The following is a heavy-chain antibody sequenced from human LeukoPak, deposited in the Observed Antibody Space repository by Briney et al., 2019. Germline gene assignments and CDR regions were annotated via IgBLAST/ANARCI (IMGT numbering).Heavy chain of an antibody. CDR3: ARDGAAAASGSWA. J-gene: IGHJ5*02. CDR2: IYSGGRT. D-gene: IGHD6-13*01. V-gene: IGHV3-53*01. Sequence: GGSLRLSCSASGFTVGNNYMIWVRQAPGKGLEWISLIYSGGRTHYADSVKGRFTISRDNSKNTLYLQKDNLRAEDTAVYYCARDGAAAASGSWAWGQGILVTVSS. CDR1: GFTVGNNY.